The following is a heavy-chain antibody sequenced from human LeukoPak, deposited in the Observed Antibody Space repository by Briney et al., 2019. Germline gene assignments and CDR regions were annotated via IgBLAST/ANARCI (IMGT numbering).Heavy chain of an antibody. CDR2: IYSGGST. D-gene: IGHD2-15*01. CDR1: GFTVSSNY. J-gene: IGHJ4*02. V-gene: IGHV3-53*05. CDR3: AKDFAVVGASSFDY. Sequence: PGGSLRLSCAASGFTVSSNYMSWVRQAPGKGLEWVSVIYSGGSTYYADSVKGRFTISRDNSKNTLYLQMNSLRAEDTAVYYCAKDFAVVGASSFDYWGQGTLVTVSS.